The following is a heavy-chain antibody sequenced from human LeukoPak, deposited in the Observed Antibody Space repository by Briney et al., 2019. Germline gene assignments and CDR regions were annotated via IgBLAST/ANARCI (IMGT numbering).Heavy chain of an antibody. D-gene: IGHD3-10*01. Sequence: GASVKVSCKASGYTFTSYDINWVRQATGQGLEWMGWMNPNSGNTGYAQKFQGRVTMTRNTSISTAYMELSSLRSEDTAVYYCARSRTMVRGVPHYWGQGTLVTVPS. J-gene: IGHJ4*02. CDR1: GYTFTSYD. CDR3: ARSRTMVRGVPHY. V-gene: IGHV1-8*01. CDR2: MNPNSGNT.